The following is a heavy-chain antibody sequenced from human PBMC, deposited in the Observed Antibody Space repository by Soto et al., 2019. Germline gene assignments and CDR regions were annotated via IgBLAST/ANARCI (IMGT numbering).Heavy chain of an antibody. V-gene: IGHV1-3*01. J-gene: IGHJ5*02. Sequence: GASVKVSCKASGYTFTSYAMHWVRQAPGQRLEWMGWINAGNGNTKYSQKLQGRVTITRDTSASTAYMELSSLRSEDTAVYYCASSPFTVTNIDPWGQGTLVTVS. CDR3: ASSPFTVTNIDP. CDR2: INAGNGNT. CDR1: GYTFTSYA. D-gene: IGHD4-17*01.